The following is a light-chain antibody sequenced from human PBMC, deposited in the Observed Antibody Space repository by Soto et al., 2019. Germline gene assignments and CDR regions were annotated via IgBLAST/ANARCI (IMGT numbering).Light chain of an antibody. V-gene: IGKV1-33*01. CDR1: QAINND. CDR2: GAS. CDR3: QQYDNVPT. Sequence: DIQMTQSPSSLSASVGDRVTITCQASQAINNDLLWYQQKPGQPPKLLIYGASILETGVPSRFSGSGSGKHFTFTITSLQPEDIATYHCQQYDNVPTFGQGTKLEMK. J-gene: IGKJ2*01.